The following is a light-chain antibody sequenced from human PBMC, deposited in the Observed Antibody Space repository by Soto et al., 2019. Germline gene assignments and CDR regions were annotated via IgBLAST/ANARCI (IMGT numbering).Light chain of an antibody. CDR1: SSNIGSNS. V-gene: IGLV1-44*01. J-gene: IGLJ3*02. CDR2: SNN. CDR3: AAWDDSLNGWV. Sequence: QSALTQPPSASGTPGQRVTISCSGSSSNIGSNSVNWYQQLPGTAPKVLIYSNNQRPSGVPDRFSGSKSGTSASLAISGLQSEDEADYYCAAWDDSLNGWVFGGGTQLTVL.